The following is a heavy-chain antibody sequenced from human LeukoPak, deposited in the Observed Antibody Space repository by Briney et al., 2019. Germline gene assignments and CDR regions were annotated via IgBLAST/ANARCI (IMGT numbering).Heavy chain of an antibody. V-gene: IGHV1-2*02. CDR3: ARDCGGECWIDY. D-gene: IGHD2-21*01. Sequence: GASVKVSCKASGYTFTGYYMHWVRQAPGQGLEWMGWSNPNGWCTIYAQKFRGRVTMTRDTYISTAYMELSSLRSDDTAVYYCARDCGGECWIDYWGQGTPVIVSS. CDR1: GYTFTGYY. J-gene: IGHJ4*02. CDR2: SNPNGWCT.